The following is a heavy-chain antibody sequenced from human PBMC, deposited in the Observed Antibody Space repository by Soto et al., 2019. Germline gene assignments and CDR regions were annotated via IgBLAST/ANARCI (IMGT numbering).Heavy chain of an antibody. Sequence: GESLKISCKGSGYNFTTYWIGWVLHIPWKGLEWIVIIYPGDSDTRYSPSFQGQVTISADKSISTAYLQWSSLKASDTAMYYCARLGVGDSSGYSDSSYYYYGMDVWGQGTTVTVSS. CDR3: ARLGVGDSSGYSDSSYYYYGMDV. V-gene: IGHV5-51*01. J-gene: IGHJ6*02. D-gene: IGHD3-22*01. CDR2: IYPGDSDT. CDR1: GYNFTTYW.